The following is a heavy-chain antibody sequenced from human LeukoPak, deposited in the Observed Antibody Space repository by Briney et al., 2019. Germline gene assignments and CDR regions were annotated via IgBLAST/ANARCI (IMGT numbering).Heavy chain of an antibody. CDR1: GGSISSYY. CDR3: ARVPRGILWFGESYPPLGMDV. V-gene: IGHV4-59*12. CDR2: IYYSGRT. J-gene: IGHJ6*02. Sequence: SETLSLTCTVSGGSISSYYWSWIRQPPGKGLEWIGYIYYSGRTNYNPSLKSRVTISVDTSKTQFSLKLSSVTAADTAVYYCARVPRGILWFGESYPPLGMDVWGQGTTVTVSS. D-gene: IGHD3-10*01.